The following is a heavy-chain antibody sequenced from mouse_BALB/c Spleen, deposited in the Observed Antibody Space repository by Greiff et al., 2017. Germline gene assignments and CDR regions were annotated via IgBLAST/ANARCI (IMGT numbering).Heavy chain of an antibody. Sequence: QVQLQQSGPELVKPGASVKISCKASGYSFTSYYIHWVKQRPGQGLEWIGWIFPGSGNTKYNEKFKGKATLTADTSSSTAYMQLSSLTSEDSAVYFCARSARDSAWFAYWGQGTLVTVSA. V-gene: IGHV1-66*01. CDR3: ARSARDSAWFAY. CDR1: GYSFTSYY. CDR2: IFPGSGNT. D-gene: IGHD3-1*01. J-gene: IGHJ3*01.